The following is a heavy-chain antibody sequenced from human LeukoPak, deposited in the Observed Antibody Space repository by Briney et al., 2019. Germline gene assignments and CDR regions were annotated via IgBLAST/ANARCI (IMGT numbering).Heavy chain of an antibody. J-gene: IGHJ4*02. V-gene: IGHV3-7*01. CDR2: IHQDGSEK. CDR3: ARDASALY. Sequence: PGGSLRLSCAASGFTLTNYWMSWVRQAPGKGLEWVANIHQDGSEKYYLDSVKGRFTISRDNARDSLYLQMNSLRDDDTSVYFCARDASALYWGRGTLVTVSS. CDR1: GFTLTNYW. D-gene: IGHD6-19*01.